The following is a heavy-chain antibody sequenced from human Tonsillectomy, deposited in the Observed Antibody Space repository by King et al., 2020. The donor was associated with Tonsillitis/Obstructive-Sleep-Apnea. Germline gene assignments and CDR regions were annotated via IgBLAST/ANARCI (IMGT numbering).Heavy chain of an antibody. CDR3: ARRVAARIYYYYYMDV. CDR1: GGSISSSSYY. V-gene: IGHV4-39*01. D-gene: IGHD6-19*01. Sequence: QLQESGPGLVKLSETLSLTCTVSGGSISSSSYYWGWIRQPPGKGLEWIGSIYYSGSTYYNPSLKSRVTISVDTSKNQFSLKLSSVTAADTAVYYCARRVAARIYYYYYMDVWGKGTTVTVSS. J-gene: IGHJ6*03. CDR2: IYYSGST.